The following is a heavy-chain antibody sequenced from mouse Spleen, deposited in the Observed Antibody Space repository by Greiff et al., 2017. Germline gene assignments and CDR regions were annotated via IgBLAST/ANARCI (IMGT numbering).Heavy chain of an antibody. CDR1: GFTFSDYY. J-gene: IGHJ2*01. CDR2: ISNGGGST. D-gene: IGHD1-1*02. CDR3: ARGWEGPFDY. Sequence: EVMLVESGGGLVQPGGSLKLSCAASGFTFSDYYMYWVRQTPEKRLEWVAYISNGGGSTYYPDTVKGRFTISRDNAKNTLYLQMSRLKSEDTAMYYCARGWEGPFDYWGQGTTLTVSS. V-gene: IGHV5-12*01.